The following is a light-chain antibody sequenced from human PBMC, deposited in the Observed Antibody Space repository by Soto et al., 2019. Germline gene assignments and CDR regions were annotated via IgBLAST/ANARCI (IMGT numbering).Light chain of an antibody. CDR3: QQYNDWPFT. CDR2: GSF. V-gene: IGKV3-15*01. CDR1: QSITTN. J-gene: IGKJ4*01. Sequence: EIVMTQSPATLSVSPGERATLSCRASQSITTNLAWYQQKPGQAPRLLIYGSFTRATGIPARFSGSGSGTEFTLTINSLQSEDFAVYYCQQYNDWPFTFGGGTKVEIK.